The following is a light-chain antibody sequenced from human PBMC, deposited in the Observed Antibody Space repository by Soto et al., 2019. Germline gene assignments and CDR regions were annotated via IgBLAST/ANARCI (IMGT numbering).Light chain of an antibody. J-gene: IGKJ5*01. V-gene: IGKV3-15*01. CDR3: QQYNNWPPVT. Sequence: EIVMTQSPATLSVSPGERATLSCRASQSVGSNLAWYQQKAGQAPRLLIYGASTRATGIPARISGSGSGTEFTLTISSLQSEDFALYYCQQYNNWPPVTFGQGTRLDIK. CDR1: QSVGSN. CDR2: GAS.